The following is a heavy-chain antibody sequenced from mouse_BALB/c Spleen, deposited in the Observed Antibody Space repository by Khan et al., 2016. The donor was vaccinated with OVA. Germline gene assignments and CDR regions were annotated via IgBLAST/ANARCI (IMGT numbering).Heavy chain of an antibody. CDR3: RRPGGYYAWFAY. CDR2: IRLKSNNYAT. V-gene: IGHV6-6*02. CDR1: GFTFSNFW. Sequence: EVKLEESGGGLVQPGGSMKLSCVASGFTFSNFWMNWVRQSPEKGLEWVAEIRLKSNNYATHYAESVKGRFTISRDDSKSSVYLQMNNLRAEDTGIYYCRRPGGYYAWFAYWGQGTLVTVSA. D-gene: IGHD2-3*01. J-gene: IGHJ3*01.